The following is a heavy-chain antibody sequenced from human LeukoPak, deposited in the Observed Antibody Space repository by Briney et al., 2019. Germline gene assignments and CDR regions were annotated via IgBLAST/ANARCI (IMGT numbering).Heavy chain of an antibody. V-gene: IGHV1-2*02. Sequence: GASVKVSCKASGYTFTSYGISWVRQAPGQGLEWMGWINPNSGGTNYAQKFQGRVTMTRDTSISTAYMELSRLRSDDTAVYYCARDRGVPGDYWGQGTLVTVSS. CDR2: INPNSGGT. CDR1: GYTFTSYG. J-gene: IGHJ4*02. D-gene: IGHD3-10*01. CDR3: ARDRGVPGDY.